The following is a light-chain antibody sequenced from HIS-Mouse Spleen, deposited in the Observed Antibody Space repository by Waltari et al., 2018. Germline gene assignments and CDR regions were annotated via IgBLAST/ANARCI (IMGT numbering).Light chain of an antibody. CDR1: SSDGGSYNL. J-gene: IGLJ2*01. V-gene: IGLV2-23*03. CDR2: EGS. Sequence: QSALAQPAPVAGSPGQSIPISCPGTSSDGGSYNLVSLYQKHPGKAPKLMIYEGSKRPSGVSNRFSGSKSGNTASLTISGLQAEDEADYYCCSYAGSSTFEVFGGGTKLTVL. CDR3: CSYAGSSTFEV.